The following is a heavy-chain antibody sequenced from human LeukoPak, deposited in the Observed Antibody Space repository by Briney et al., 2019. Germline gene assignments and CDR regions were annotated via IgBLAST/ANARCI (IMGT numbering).Heavy chain of an antibody. CDR2: IYYSGST. CDR1: GGSISSSNYF. V-gene: IGHV4-39*07. CDR3: AREWYEGNYFDY. J-gene: IGHJ4*02. Sequence: SETLSLTCTVSGGSISSSNYFWGWIRQPPGKGLEWVGTIYYSGSTYYNSSLKSRVSISIDTSKNQFSLKLTSVAAADTAVYYCAREWYEGNYFDYWGQGTLVTVSS. D-gene: IGHD2-15*01.